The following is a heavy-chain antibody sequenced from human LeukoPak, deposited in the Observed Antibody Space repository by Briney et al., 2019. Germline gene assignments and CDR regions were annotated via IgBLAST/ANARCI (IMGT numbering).Heavy chain of an antibody. V-gene: IGHV4-34*09. CDR3: ARELWCSGGSCYGGNNAFDI. D-gene: IGHD2-15*01. CDR1: GGSFSGYY. J-gene: IGHJ3*02. Sequence: TLSLTCAVYGGSFSGYYWSWIRQPPGKGLEWIGEINHSGSTNYNPSLKSRVTISVDTSKNQFSLKLSSVTAADTAVYYCARELWCSGGSCYGGNNAFDIWGQGTMVTVSS. CDR2: INHSGST.